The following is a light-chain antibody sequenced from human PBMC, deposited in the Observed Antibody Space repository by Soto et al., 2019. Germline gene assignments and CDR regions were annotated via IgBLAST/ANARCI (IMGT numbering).Light chain of an antibody. J-gene: IGKJ2*01. Sequence: DIQLSQSPSSLSASIGDRVTITCRASQTINTYLNWYQHTPGTAPKLLIYTASTLQSGVPARFSGSGSGTDFTLTITSLQPEDFVTYYCQQSYNPPVTFGQGTRLEI. CDR2: TAS. CDR3: QQSYNPPVT. V-gene: IGKV1-39*01. CDR1: QTINTY.